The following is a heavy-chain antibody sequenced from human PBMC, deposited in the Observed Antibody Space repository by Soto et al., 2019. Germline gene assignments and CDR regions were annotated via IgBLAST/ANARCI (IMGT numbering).Heavy chain of an antibody. V-gene: IGHV3-23*01. CDR3: AKDRTMIVVVITHHMDV. CDR2: ITAGGYST. J-gene: IGHJ6*02. D-gene: IGHD3-22*01. CDR1: GFPFSSYV. Sequence: GGSLRLSCAASGFPFSSYVMSWVRQAPGKGLEWVSSITAGGYSTYYADSVKGRFTISRDNSKNTLYLQMNSLRAEDTAVYYCAKDRTMIVVVITHHMDVWGQGTTVTVS.